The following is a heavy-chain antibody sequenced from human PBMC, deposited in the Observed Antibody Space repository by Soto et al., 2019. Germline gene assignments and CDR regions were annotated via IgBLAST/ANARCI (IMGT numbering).Heavy chain of an antibody. CDR3: ARELEQMVLDY. Sequence: PGGSLRLSCVASGFTFSGYAMHWVRQAPGKGLEWVAVISYDGNNKYYAESVKGRFTISRDNSKNTLYLQMNSLRAEDTAVYYCARELEQMVLDYWGKGTLVTAPQ. V-gene: IGHV3-30-3*01. D-gene: IGHD6-13*01. CDR1: GFTFSGYA. J-gene: IGHJ4*02. CDR2: ISYDGNNK.